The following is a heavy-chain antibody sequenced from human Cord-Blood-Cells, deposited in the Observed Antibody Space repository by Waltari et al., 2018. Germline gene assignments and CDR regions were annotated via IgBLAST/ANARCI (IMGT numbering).Heavy chain of an antibody. CDR2: MRSSSSYI. CDR3: ARDYAYSFDI. D-gene: IGHD2-8*01. V-gene: IGHV3-21*01. Sequence: EVQLVESGGGLVKPGGSLRLSCAASGFTFSSYSMNWVRQAPGKGLEWVSSMRSSSSYIYYADSVKGRFTMSRDNAKNSLYLQMNSLRAEDTAVYYCARDYAYSFDIWGQGTMVTVSS. CDR1: GFTFSSYS. J-gene: IGHJ3*02.